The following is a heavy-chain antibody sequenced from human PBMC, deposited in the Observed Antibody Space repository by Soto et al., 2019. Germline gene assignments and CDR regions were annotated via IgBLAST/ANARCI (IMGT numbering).Heavy chain of an antibody. Sequence: PGGSPGLSCAASGFTFSSYAMSWVRQAPGKGLEWVSAISGSGGSTYYADSVKGRFTISRDNSTNTLYLQMNSLRAEDTAVYYCAKDLVGGSWFGDSDSNYYHYVMDVRGQRTTVTVSS. D-gene: IGHD2-21*01. J-gene: IGHJ6*02. V-gene: IGHV3-23*01. CDR2: ISGSGGST. CDR1: GFTFSSYA. CDR3: AKDLVGGSWFGDSDSNYYHYVMDV.